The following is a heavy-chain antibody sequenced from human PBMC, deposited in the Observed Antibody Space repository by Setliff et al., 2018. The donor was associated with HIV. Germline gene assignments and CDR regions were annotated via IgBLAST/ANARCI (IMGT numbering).Heavy chain of an antibody. V-gene: IGHV4-39*01. CDR1: GVSLSSESYY. Sequence: SETLSLTCTVSGVSLSSESYYWGWVRQPPGKALEWVGSMYYNGKIFYNPSLRSRVTIFVDSSKNELSLRLQSVTAADTAVCYCARRGESTGSWFSSWYSYDMDVWGQGTTVTVS. D-gene: IGHD2-15*01. CDR2: MYYNGKI. CDR3: ARRGESTGSWFSSWYSYDMDV. J-gene: IGHJ6*02.